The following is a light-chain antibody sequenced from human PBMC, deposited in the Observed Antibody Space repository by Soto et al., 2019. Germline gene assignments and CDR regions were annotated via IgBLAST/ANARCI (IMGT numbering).Light chain of an antibody. CDR1: SSNIGAGYD. CDR3: SSYSSSDTLHV. V-gene: IGLV1-40*01. J-gene: IGLJ1*01. Sequence: QSVLTQPPSVSGAPGQRVTISCTGSSSNIGAGYDVHWYHQLPGTAPKLLIYGNSNRPSGVPDRFSGSKSGTSASLAITGLQAEDEADYYCSSYSSSDTLHVFGTPTKVTVL. CDR2: GNS.